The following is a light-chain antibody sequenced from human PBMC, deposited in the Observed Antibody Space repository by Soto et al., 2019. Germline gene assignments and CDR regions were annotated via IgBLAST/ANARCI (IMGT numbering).Light chain of an antibody. V-gene: IGLV2-14*01. Sequence: SVLTQPASVSGSPGQSITISCTGTTSDVGGYNYVSWHQQHPGKAPKLMIHEVRYRPSGVSNRFSGSKSGNTASLTISGLQAEDEADYYCSSYASSGTLVFGGGTKLTVL. CDR3: SSYASSGTLV. CDR2: EVR. J-gene: IGLJ3*02. CDR1: TSDVGGYNY.